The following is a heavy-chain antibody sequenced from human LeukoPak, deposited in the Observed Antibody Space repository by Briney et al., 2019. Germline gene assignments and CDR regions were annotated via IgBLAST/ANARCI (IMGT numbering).Heavy chain of an antibody. J-gene: IGHJ5*02. CDR3: ARDRGRFLIPNWFDP. D-gene: IGHD3-3*01. CDR2: MNPNSGNT. V-gene: IGHV1-8*03. CDR1: GYTFTSYD. Sequence: AASVKVSCKASGYTFTSYDINWVRQATGQGLEWMGWMNPNSGNTGYAQKFQGRVTITRNTSISTAYMELSSLRSEDTAVYYCARDRGRFLIPNWFDPWGQGTLVTVSS.